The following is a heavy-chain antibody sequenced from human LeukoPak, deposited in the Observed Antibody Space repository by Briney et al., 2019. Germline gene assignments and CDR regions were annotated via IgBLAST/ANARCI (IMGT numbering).Heavy chain of an antibody. CDR2: IIPILGIA. V-gene: IGHV1-69*04. J-gene: IGHJ5*02. CDR1: GGTFSSYA. CDR3: ARDNWFDP. Sequence: ASVKVSCKASGGTFSSYAISWVRQAPGQGLEWMGRIIPILGIANYAQKFQGRVTITTDESTSTAYMGLSSLRSEDTAVYYCARDNWFDPWGQGTLVTVSS.